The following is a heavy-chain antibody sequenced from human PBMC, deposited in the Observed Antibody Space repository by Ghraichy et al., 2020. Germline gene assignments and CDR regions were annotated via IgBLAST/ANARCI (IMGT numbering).Heavy chain of an antibody. CDR1: GFTFSSYS. Sequence: GGSLRLSCSASGFTFSSYSMHWVRQAPGKGLEYVSAISSNGGSTYYADSVKGRFTISRDNSKNTLYLQMSSLRAEDTAVYYCVKDREALFIAAAGTLDYWGQGTLVTVSS. D-gene: IGHD6-13*01. V-gene: IGHV3-64D*06. J-gene: IGHJ4*02. CDR3: VKDREALFIAAAGTLDY. CDR2: ISSNGGST.